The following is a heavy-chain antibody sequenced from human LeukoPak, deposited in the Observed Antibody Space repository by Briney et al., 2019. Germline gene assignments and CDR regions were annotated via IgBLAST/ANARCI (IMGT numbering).Heavy chain of an antibody. Sequence: SETLSLTCAVYGGSFSGYYSSWIRQPPGKGLEWIGEISHSGSTNYNPSLKSRVTISVDTSKNQFSLKLSSVTAADTAVYYCAAQYSGFVRLDYWGKGTLVTVSS. D-gene: IGHD5-12*01. CDR2: ISHSGST. J-gene: IGHJ4*02. CDR3: AAQYSGFVRLDY. CDR1: GGSFSGYY. V-gene: IGHV4-34*01.